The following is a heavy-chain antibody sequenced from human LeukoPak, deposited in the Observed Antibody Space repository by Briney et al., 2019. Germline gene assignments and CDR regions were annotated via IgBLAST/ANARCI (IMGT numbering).Heavy chain of an antibody. D-gene: IGHD3-10*01. V-gene: IGHV1-18*01. J-gene: IGHJ3*02. Sequence: ASVKVSCKAPGYTFTSYGISWVRQAPGQGLEWMGWISAYNGNTDYVQNLQGRVTVTTDTSTSTVYMELRNLRSDDTAVYYCARGSSGNYRGRDTFDIWGQGTMVTVSS. CDR1: GYTFTSYG. CDR3: ARGSSGNYRGRDTFDI. CDR2: ISAYNGNT.